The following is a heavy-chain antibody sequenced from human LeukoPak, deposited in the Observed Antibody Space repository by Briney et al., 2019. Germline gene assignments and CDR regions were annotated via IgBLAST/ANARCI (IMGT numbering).Heavy chain of an antibody. D-gene: IGHD7-27*01. CDR1: GDSISSGGYY. Sequence: PSETLSLTCTVSGDSISSGGYYWSWIRQPPGRGLEWIGYVYRGVSTSYHPSLKSRVAISVDRSKNQFSLKLNSVTAADTAVYFCARDLGTEEGSYYFDYWGQGTLVTVSS. J-gene: IGHJ4*02. CDR3: ARDLGTEEGSYYFDY. V-gene: IGHV4-30-2*01. CDR2: VYRGVST.